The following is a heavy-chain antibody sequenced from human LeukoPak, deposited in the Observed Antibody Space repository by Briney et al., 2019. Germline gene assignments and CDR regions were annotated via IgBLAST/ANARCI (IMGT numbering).Heavy chain of an antibody. V-gene: IGHV4-59*08. CDR1: GGSISYYY. J-gene: IGHJ3*01. Sequence: SETLSLTCTVSGGSISYYYWSWIRQPPGKGLEWIGYIYDSGSTNYSPSLRSRVTISVDMSKKQISLRLTSVTAADTAVYYCARHYGDYYAYDVWGQGTMVTVSS. D-gene: IGHD2/OR15-2a*01. CDR3: ARHYGDYYAYDV. CDR2: IYDSGST.